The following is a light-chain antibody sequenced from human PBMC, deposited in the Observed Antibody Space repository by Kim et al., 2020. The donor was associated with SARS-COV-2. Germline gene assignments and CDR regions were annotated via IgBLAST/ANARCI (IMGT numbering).Light chain of an antibody. J-gene: IGKJ1*01. Sequence: IVLTQSPGTLSLSPGERATLSCRASQSVSSSYLAWYQQKPGQAPRLLIYGASSRATGIPDRFSGSGSGTDFTLTISRLEPEDFAVYYCQQDGRSPWTFGQGTKVDIK. CDR3: QQDGRSPWT. V-gene: IGKV3-20*01. CDR1: QSVSSSY. CDR2: GAS.